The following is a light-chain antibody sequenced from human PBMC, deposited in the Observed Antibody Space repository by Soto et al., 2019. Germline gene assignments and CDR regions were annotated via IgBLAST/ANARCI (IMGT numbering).Light chain of an antibody. Sequence: DIQMTQSPSSLSASVGDRVTITCRASQTISTYLNWYQQKPGKAPRLLIYDASSLLSGVPSRFSGSGSGTDFTHTLASLQPEDFSTYYCQQSDRTPYTFGQGTKVEI. CDR1: QTISTY. J-gene: IGKJ2*01. V-gene: IGKV1-39*01. CDR2: DAS. CDR3: QQSDRTPYT.